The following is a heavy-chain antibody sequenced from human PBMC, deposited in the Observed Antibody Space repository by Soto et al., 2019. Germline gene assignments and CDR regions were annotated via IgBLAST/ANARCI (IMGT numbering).Heavy chain of an antibody. D-gene: IGHD6-13*01. CDR2: IKQDGSEK. V-gene: IGHV3-7*01. CDR1: GFTFSSYW. J-gene: IGHJ3*02. CDR3: ARPMRAAAAAEIDAFDI. Sequence: GGSLRLSCAASGFTFSSYWMSWVRQAPGKGLEWVANIKQDGSEKYYVDSVEGRFTISRDNAKNSLYLQMNSLRAEDTAVYYCARPMRAAAAAEIDAFDIWGQGSLVTVSS.